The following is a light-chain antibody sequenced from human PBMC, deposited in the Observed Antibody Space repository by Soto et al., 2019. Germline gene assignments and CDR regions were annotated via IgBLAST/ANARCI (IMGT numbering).Light chain of an antibody. CDR3: QQSYSTPFT. Sequence: DIQMTQSPSSLSASVGDRVTITCRASQSISSYLNWYQQKPGKAPKLLIYAASSLQSGVPSRFSGSGSGTDFTLIIGSLQPEDFATYYCQQSYSTPFTFGGGTKLEIK. V-gene: IGKV1-39*01. CDR1: QSISSY. CDR2: AAS. J-gene: IGKJ4*01.